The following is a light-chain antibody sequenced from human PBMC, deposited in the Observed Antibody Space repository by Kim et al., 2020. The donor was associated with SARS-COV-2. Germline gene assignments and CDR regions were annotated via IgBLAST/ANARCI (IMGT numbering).Light chain of an antibody. J-gene: IGLJ3*02. CDR2: SDN. V-gene: IGLV1-44*01. CDR1: RSNIGSNT. CDR3: AAWDDSLNGPV. Sequence: GQRVNISCSGSRSNIGSNTVNWYQQLPGTAPKLLIYSDNQRPSGVPDRFSGSKSGTSASLAISGLQSEDEADYYCAAWDDSLNGPVFGGGTKLTVL.